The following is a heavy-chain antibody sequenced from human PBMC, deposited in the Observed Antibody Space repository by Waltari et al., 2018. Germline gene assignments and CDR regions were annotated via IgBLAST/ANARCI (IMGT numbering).Heavy chain of an antibody. Sequence: QGQLVQSGAEVKKPGSSVKVSCKAAGGTFSLCTFIWVRQAPGQGLEGRGRIIPILGTTNYEQKFLDRVSISADEYTGTVYMEVNSLRFEDTAVYYCAREGSGWHNGHNWFDPWGQGTLVTVSS. CDR3: AREGSGWHNGHNWFDP. V-gene: IGHV1-69*11. J-gene: IGHJ5*02. D-gene: IGHD6-19*01. CDR2: IIPILGTT. CDR1: GGTFSLCT.